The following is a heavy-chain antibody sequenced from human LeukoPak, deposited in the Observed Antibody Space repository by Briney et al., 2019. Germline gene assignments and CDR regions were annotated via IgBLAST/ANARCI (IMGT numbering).Heavy chain of an antibody. J-gene: IGHJ4*02. V-gene: IGHV3-21*04. CDR2: ISTSSSYI. Sequence: GGSLRLSCAASGFTFSNHNMNWVRQAPGKGLEWVSSISTSSSYIYYADSVKGRFTISRDNAKNSLYLQMNSLRAEDTAVYYCAKGLYSSGWSPFDYWGQGTLVTVSS. CDR1: GFTFSNHN. CDR3: AKGLYSSGWSPFDY. D-gene: IGHD6-19*01.